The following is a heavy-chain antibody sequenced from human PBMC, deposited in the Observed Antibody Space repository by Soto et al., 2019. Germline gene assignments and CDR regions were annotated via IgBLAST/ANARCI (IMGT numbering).Heavy chain of an antibody. J-gene: IGHJ4*02. CDR2: ISDDGSNK. CDR1: GFTFSSYG. Sequence: GGSLRLSCAASGFTFSSYGMHWARQAPGKGLEWVAVISDDGSNKYYADSVKGRITISRDNSKNTLYLQVNSLRADDTAVYYCAKSPLYGDYALDYWGQGTLVTVSS. CDR3: AKSPLYGDYALDY. D-gene: IGHD4-17*01. V-gene: IGHV3-30*18.